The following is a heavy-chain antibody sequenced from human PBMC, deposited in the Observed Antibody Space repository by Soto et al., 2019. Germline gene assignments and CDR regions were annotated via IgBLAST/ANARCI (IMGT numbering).Heavy chain of an antibody. CDR3: ARGGRYCSSTSCYRFGYYYYGVDV. V-gene: IGHV4-34*01. D-gene: IGHD2-2*01. CDR2: INHSGST. Sequence: PSETLSLTCAVYGGSFSGYYWSWIRQPPGKGLEWIGEINHSGSTNYNPSLKSRVTISVDTSKNQFSLKLSSVTAADTAVYYCARGGRYCSSTSCYRFGYYYYGVDVWGQGTTVTVSS. J-gene: IGHJ6*02. CDR1: GGSFSGYY.